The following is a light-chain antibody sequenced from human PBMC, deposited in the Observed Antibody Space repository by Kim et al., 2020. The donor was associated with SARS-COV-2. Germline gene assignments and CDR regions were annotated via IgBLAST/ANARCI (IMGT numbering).Light chain of an antibody. J-gene: IGKJ4*01. CDR3: QQYKTYPVT. Sequence: ASVGDRVTITCRASQNIDAWLAWYQQKPGKAPKLLIYTASTLESGVPSRFSGSGSGTEFTLTISSLQPDDFATYYCQQYKTYPVTFGRGTKVDIK. CDR1: QNIDAW. CDR2: TAS. V-gene: IGKV1-5*03.